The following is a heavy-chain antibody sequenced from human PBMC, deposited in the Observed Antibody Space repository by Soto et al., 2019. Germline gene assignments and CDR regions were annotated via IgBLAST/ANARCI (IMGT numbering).Heavy chain of an antibody. CDR2: IYYSGST. D-gene: IGHD6-6*01. Sequence: SETLSLTCTVSGGSVTSGDYYWSWIRQPPGKGLEWIGYIYYSGSTYYNPSLQPRVTISVDTSKNQFSLKLSSVTAADTAMYYCARGSFSSSSSWFDPWGQGALVTVSS. V-gene: IGHV4-31*03. CDR1: GGSVTSGDYY. J-gene: IGHJ5*02. CDR3: ARGSFSSSSSWFDP.